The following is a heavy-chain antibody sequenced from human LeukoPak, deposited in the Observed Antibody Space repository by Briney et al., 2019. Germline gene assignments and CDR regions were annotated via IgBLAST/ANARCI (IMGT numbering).Heavy chain of an antibody. CDR2: INPSGGST. Sequence: ASVKVSCKASGYTFTSYYMHWVRQAPGQGLEWMGIINPSGGSTSYAQKLQGRVTMTTDTSTNTAYMELRSLRSDDTAVYYCARQGSSSWYVVYWGQGTLVTVSS. CDR3: ARQGSSSWYVVY. CDR1: GYTFTSYY. D-gene: IGHD6-13*01. J-gene: IGHJ4*02. V-gene: IGHV1-46*01.